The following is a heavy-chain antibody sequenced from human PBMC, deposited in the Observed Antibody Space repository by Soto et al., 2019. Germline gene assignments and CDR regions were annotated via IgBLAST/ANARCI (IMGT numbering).Heavy chain of an antibody. V-gene: IGHV2-5*02. CDR1: GFSLSTSGVG. J-gene: IGHJ6*03. D-gene: IGHD2-2*01. CDR3: AHSSGCSSTSCYVDYYYYYMDV. CDR2: IYWDDDK. Sequence: SGPTLVNPTQTLTLTCTFSGFSLSTSGVGVGWIRQPPGKALEWLALIYWDDDKRYSPSLKSRLTITKDTSKNQVVLTMTNMDPVDTATYYCAHSSGCSSTSCYVDYYYYYMDVWGKGTTVTVSS.